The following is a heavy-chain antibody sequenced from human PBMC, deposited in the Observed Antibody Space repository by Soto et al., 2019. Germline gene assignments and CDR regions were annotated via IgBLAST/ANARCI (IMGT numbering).Heavy chain of an antibody. J-gene: IGHJ4*02. V-gene: IGHV3-30*10. CDR3: ARAAEMMGHSYSDY. D-gene: IGHD3-10*01. CDR2: ISYDGSSK. Sequence: VQLVESGGGVVQSGRSLRLSCAASGFTFSSYSMQWVRQAPGKGLEWVTIISYDGSSKYYTDSVKGRFTVSRDDSKNTLYLQMNSLRAEDTAVYYCARAAEMMGHSYSDYWGQGTLVTVSS. CDR1: GFTFSSYS.